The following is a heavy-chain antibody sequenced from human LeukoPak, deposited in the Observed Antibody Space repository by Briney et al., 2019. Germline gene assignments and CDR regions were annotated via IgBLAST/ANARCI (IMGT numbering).Heavy chain of an antibody. Sequence: SETLSLTCTVSGGSNNNYYWSWIRQPAGKGLEWIGRIYTRGSTNYNPSLKSRVTMSVDTSKNQFSLKLSSVTAADTAVYYCARGRYCSADICSGGDAFDIWGQGTMVSVSS. D-gene: IGHD2-15*01. CDR2: IYTRGST. V-gene: IGHV4-4*07. CDR1: GGSNNNYY. J-gene: IGHJ3*02. CDR3: ARGRYCSADICSGGDAFDI.